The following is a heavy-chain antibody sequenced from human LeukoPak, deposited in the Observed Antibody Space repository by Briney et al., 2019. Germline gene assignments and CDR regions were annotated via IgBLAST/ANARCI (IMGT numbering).Heavy chain of an antibody. Sequence: GGSLRLSCAASGFTFSSYWMHWVRQAPGKGLVWVSRINSDGSSTIYADSVKGRFTISRDNAKNTLYLQMNSLRAEDTAVYYCARAPVSVYYYMDVWGKGTTVTVSS. CDR1: GFTFSSYW. D-gene: IGHD3-10*01. V-gene: IGHV3-74*01. CDR3: ARAPVSVYYYMDV. J-gene: IGHJ6*03. CDR2: INSDGSST.